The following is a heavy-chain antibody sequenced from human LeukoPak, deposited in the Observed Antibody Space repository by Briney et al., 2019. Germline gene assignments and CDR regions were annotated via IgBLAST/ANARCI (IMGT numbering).Heavy chain of an antibody. V-gene: IGHV1-18*01. Sequence: ASVKVSCKASGYTFTSYGISWVRQAPGQGLEWMGWISAYNGNTNYAQKLQGRVTMTTDTSTSTAYMELSSLRSEDTAVYYCAITRSSTSDGDYWGQGTLVTVSS. CDR2: ISAYNGNT. CDR1: GYTFTSYG. D-gene: IGHD2-2*01. J-gene: IGHJ4*02. CDR3: AITRSSTSDGDY.